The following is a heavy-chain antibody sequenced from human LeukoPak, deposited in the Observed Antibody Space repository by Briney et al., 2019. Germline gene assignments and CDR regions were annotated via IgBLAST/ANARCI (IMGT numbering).Heavy chain of an antibody. V-gene: IGHV3-21*01. CDR3: ASAPVIAMARYDAFDI. CDR2: ISSRSSFI. Sequence: GGSLRLSCEASGFTFSTYSMNWVRQAPGKGLEWVSSISSRSSFIYYADSVKGRFTISRDNAKNSLYLQMNSLRAEDTAVYYCASAPVIAMARYDAFDIWGQGTMVTVSS. J-gene: IGHJ3*02. CDR1: GFTFSTYS. D-gene: IGHD3-10*01.